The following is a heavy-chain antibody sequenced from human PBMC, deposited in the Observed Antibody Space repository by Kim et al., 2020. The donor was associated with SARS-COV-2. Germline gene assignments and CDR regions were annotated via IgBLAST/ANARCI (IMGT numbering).Heavy chain of an antibody. V-gene: IGHV3-9*01. CDR3: AKDPIGYCSGGSCSLWYFDL. CDR1: GFTFDDYA. D-gene: IGHD2-15*01. J-gene: IGHJ2*01. CDR2: ISWNSGSI. Sequence: GGSLRLSCAASGFTFDDYAMHWFRQAPGKGLEWVSGISWNSGSIGYADSVKGRFTISRDNAKNSLYLQMNSLRAEDTALYYCAKDPIGYCSGGSCSLWYFDLWGRGPLVTVSS.